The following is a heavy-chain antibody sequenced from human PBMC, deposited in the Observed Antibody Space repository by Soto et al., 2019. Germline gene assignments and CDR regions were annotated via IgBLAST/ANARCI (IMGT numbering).Heavy chain of an antibody. J-gene: IGHJ6*02. CDR3: ASNSSDTPRADYYGMDV. CDR1: VYSFTSYW. V-gene: IGHV5-10-1*01. CDR2: IDPSDSYT. D-gene: IGHD6-19*01. Sequence: PGESLKSSCKGSVYSFTSYWISWVRQMPGKGLEWMGRIDPSDSYTNYSPSFQGHVTISADKSISTAYLQWSSLKASDTAMYYCASNSSDTPRADYYGMDVWGQGTTVTVSS.